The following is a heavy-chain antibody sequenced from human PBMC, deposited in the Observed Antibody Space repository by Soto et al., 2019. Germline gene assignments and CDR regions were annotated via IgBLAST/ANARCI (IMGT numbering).Heavy chain of an antibody. Sequence: ASVKVSCKASGYTFTSYGISWVRQAPGQGLEWMGWISAYNGNTNYAQKLQGRVTMTTDTSTSTAYMALRSLRSDDTAVYYCARWTGPDIKGFLSRDGYGDFDYWG. CDR2: ISAYNGNT. D-gene: IGHD5-12*01. CDR3: ARWTGPDIKGFLSRDGYGDFDY. J-gene: IGHJ4*01. CDR1: GYTFTSYG. V-gene: IGHV1-18*01.